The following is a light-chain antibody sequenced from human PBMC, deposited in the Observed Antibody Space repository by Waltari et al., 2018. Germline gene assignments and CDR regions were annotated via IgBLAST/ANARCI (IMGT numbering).Light chain of an antibody. V-gene: IGLV2-11*01. CDR1: NRDIGAFNS. J-gene: IGLJ2*01. CDR3: SSYTGSYSFVI. Sequence: QSALTQPRSVSGSPGQSINISCTGTNRDIGAFNSVSWYQHHPGKAPKLIIYDVSTRPSGVPDRFSGSKSGNTASLTISGLQAEDEATYYCSSYTGSYSFVIFGGGTEMTVL. CDR2: DVS.